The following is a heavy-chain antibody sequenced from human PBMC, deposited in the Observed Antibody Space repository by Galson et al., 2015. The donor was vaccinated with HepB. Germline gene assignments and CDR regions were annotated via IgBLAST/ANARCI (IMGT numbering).Heavy chain of an antibody. CDR2: IWYDGSNK. CDR1: GFTFSSYG. Sequence: SLRLSCAASGFTFSSYGMHWVRQAPGKGLEWVAVIWYDGSNKYYADSVKGRFTISRDNSKNTLYLQMNSPRAEDTAVYYCARDREAMVEGLYYYYGMDVWGQGTTVTVSS. V-gene: IGHV3-33*01. J-gene: IGHJ6*02. CDR3: ARDREAMVEGLYYYYGMDV. D-gene: IGHD5-18*01.